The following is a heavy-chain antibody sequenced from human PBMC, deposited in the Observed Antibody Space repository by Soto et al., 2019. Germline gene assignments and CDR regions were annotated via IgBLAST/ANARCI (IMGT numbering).Heavy chain of an antibody. V-gene: IGHV3-21*02. CDR2: ISSSSSHI. D-gene: IGHD1-26*01. CDR1: GFTLTTYS. Sequence: EVQLVESGGGLVKPGGSLRLSCEASGFTLTTYSMNWVRQASGKGLEWVSSISSSSSHIYYADSVKGRFTISRDNARNSLYLQMNSLRPEDTAIYYCVRSSGSQPRAGWFDPWGQGTLVTVS. CDR3: VRSSGSQPRAGWFDP. J-gene: IGHJ5*02.